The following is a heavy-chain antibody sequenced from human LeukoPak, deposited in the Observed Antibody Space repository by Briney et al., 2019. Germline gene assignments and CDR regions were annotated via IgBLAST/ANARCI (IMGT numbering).Heavy chain of an antibody. V-gene: IGHV4-34*01. D-gene: IGHD4-17*01. Sequence: PSETLSLTCAVYGGSFSGYYWSWIRQSPGKGLEWIGEINHSGSTNYNPSLKSRVTISVDTSKNQFSLKLSSVTAADTAVYYCARVDDYGDNWLDPWGQGTLVTVSS. J-gene: IGHJ5*02. CDR2: INHSGST. CDR3: ARVDDYGDNWLDP. CDR1: GGSFSGYY.